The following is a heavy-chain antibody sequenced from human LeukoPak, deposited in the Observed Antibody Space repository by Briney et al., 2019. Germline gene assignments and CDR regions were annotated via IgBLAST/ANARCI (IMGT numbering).Heavy chain of an antibody. D-gene: IGHD5-12*01. CDR1: GYTFTSYD. Sequence: ASVKVSCKASGYTFTSYDINWVRQATGQGLAGMGWMNPNRCSTGYAQKLQGRVTITRNTSISTAYMELSGLRSEDTAVYYCARGRSTGYPYYFEYWGQGTLVTVSS. J-gene: IGHJ4*02. CDR3: ARGRSTGYPYYFEY. CDR2: MNPNRCST. V-gene: IGHV1-8*03.